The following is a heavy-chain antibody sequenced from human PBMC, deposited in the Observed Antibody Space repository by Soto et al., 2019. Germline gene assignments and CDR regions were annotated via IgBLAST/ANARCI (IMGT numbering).Heavy chain of an antibody. CDR3: ARQARGVTAEMATIRWVNSYYGMDV. V-gene: IGHV1-69*13. D-gene: IGHD5-12*01. Sequence: GASVKVSCKASGGTFSSYAISWVRQAPGQGLEWMGGIIPIFGTANYAQKFQGRVTITADESTSTAYMELSSLRSEDTAVYYCARQARGVTAEMATIRWVNSYYGMDVWGQGTTVTVSS. CDR2: IIPIFGTA. J-gene: IGHJ6*02. CDR1: GGTFSSYA.